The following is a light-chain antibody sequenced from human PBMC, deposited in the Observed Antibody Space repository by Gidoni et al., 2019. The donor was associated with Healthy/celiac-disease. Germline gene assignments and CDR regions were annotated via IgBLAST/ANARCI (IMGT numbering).Light chain of an antibody. CDR1: QSISSW. J-gene: IGKJ1*01. CDR2: KAS. CDR3: QQYNSYSLT. V-gene: IGKV1-5*03. Sequence: DIQMTQSPSTLSASVGDRVTITCRASQSISSWLAWYQQKPGKDPKLLIYKASSLESGVPSRFSGSGSGTEFTLTISSLQPDDFATYYCQQYNSYSLTFGQGTKVEIK.